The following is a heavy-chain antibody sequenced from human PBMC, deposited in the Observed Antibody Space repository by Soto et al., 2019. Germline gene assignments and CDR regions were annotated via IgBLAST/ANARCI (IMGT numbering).Heavy chain of an antibody. Sequence: QVQLQESGPGLVKPSGTLSLTCAVSGGSISSSNWWSWVRQPPGKGLEWIGEIYHSGSTNDNPSLQSRVTRSVAKSKTQFSLKLSSVTAADTAVYYCARVWTTVTNWFDPWGQGTLVTVSS. CDR3: ARVWTTVTNWFDP. J-gene: IGHJ5*02. V-gene: IGHV4-4*02. CDR1: GGSISSSNW. CDR2: IYHSGST. D-gene: IGHD4-17*01.